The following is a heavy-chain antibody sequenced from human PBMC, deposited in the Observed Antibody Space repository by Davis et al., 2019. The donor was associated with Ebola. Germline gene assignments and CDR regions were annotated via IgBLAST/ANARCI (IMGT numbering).Heavy chain of an antibody. J-gene: IGHJ5*02. D-gene: IGHD2-2*01. V-gene: IGHV1-18*04. Sequence: ASVKVSCKASGYTFTGYYMHWVRQAPGQGLEWMGWISAYNGNTNYAQKLQGRVTMTTDTSTSTAYMELRSLRSDDTAMYYCARAVVPAGPFDPWGQGTLVTVSS. CDR1: GYTFTGYY. CDR2: ISAYNGNT. CDR3: ARAVVPAGPFDP.